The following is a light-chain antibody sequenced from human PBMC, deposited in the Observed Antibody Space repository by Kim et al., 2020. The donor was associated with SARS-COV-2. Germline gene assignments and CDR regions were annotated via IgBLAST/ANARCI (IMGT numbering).Light chain of an antibody. J-gene: IGLJ3*02. CDR1: NIGSQR. V-gene: IGLV3-21*04. Sequence: SYDLTQPPSVSVAPGKAASITCGGNNIGSQRVHWYQQKPGQAPVLVIYYNSDRPSGIPERFSGSNSGNTATLTISRVEAGDEADYYCQVWDSGSDHWVFGGGTKVTVL. CDR3: QVWDSGSDHWV. CDR2: YNS.